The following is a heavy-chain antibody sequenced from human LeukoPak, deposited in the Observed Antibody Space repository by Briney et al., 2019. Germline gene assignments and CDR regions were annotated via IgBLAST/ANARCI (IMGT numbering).Heavy chain of an antibody. CDR1: GGSISSSSYY. CDR2: IYYSGST. V-gene: IGHV4-31*03. D-gene: IGHD3-22*01. J-gene: IGHJ4*02. CDR3: AGDLDFASGYHLHY. Sequence: SETLSLTCTVSGGSISSSSYYWGWIRQHPGKGLEWIGYIYYSGSTYYNPSLKSRVTISVDTSKNQFSLKMTSMTAADTAVYYCAGDLDFASGYHLHYWGQGSLVTVSS.